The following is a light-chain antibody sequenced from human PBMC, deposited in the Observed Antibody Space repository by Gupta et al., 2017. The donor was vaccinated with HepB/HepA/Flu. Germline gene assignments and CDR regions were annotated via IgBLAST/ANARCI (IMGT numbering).Light chain of an antibody. J-gene: IGKJ4*01. CDR2: DAS. CDR3: HQSSSLPHT. Sequence: LLTQSPDFQSVTPKEKVTITCRASQGIATSLHWYQQRPGQAPKLLIRDASQSISGVPSRFSSSGAGIDFTLTISSLEAEDAAVYYCHQSSSLPHTFGGGTKLEI. V-gene: IGKV6D-21*02. CDR1: QGIATS.